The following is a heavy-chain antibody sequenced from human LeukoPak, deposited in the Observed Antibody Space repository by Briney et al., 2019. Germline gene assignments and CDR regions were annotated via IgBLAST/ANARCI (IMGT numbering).Heavy chain of an antibody. CDR3: ARGSYYGSGRKKSPNYYYYGMDV. CDR2: INHSGST. J-gene: IGHJ6*04. CDR1: GGSISNSSYY. D-gene: IGHD3-10*01. Sequence: SETLSLTCIVSGGSISNSSYYWGWIRQPPGKGLEWIGEINHSGSTNYNPSLKSRVTISVDTSKNQFSLKLSSVTAADTAVYYCARGSYYGSGRKKSPNYYYYGMDVWGKGTTVTVSS. V-gene: IGHV4-39*07.